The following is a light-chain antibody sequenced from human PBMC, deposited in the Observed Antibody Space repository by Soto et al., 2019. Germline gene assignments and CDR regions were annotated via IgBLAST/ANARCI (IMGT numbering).Light chain of an antibody. CDR1: QNISDSY. J-gene: IGKJ1*01. CDR2: GVS. V-gene: IGKV3-20*01. Sequence: EIVLTQSPGTLSLSPGERATLSCRAIQNISDSYLAWFQQKPGQAPRVFIYGVSSRATGVPDRFSGSGSGTDFTLTISRLEPEDFAVYYCQQYGNSLSWTFGQGTKVDIK. CDR3: QQYGNSLSWT.